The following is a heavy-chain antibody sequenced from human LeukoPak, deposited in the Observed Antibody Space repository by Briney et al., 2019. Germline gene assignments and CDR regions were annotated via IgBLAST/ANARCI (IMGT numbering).Heavy chain of an antibody. CDR3: ARWAHTRDYGADP. V-gene: IGHV4-39*07. D-gene: IGHD4-17*01. Sequence: PSETLSLTCTVSGGSISSSTYYWGWIRQPPGKGLEWIGSIYYSGSTYYNPSLKSRVTISVDTSKNQFSLKLSSVTAADTAVYYCARWAHTRDYGADPWGQGTLVTVSS. CDR1: GGSISSSTYY. CDR2: IYYSGST. J-gene: IGHJ5*02.